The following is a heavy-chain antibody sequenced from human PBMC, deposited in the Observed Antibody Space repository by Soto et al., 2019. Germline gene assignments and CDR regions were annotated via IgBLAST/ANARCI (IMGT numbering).Heavy chain of an antibody. CDR1: GGSISSYY. V-gene: IGHV4-59*01. CDR2: IYYSGST. CDR3: ARGGNYDSSGYYVDY. Sequence: QVQLQESGPGLVKPSETLSLTCTVSGGSISSYYWSWIRQPPGKGLEWIGYIYYSGSTNYNPSLKSRVTTSVDTSKNQFSLTLSSVTAADTAVYYCARGGNYDSSGYYVDYWGQGTLVTVSS. D-gene: IGHD3-22*01. J-gene: IGHJ4*02.